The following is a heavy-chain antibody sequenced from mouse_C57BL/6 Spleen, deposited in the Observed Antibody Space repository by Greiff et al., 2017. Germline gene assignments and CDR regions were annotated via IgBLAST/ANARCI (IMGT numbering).Heavy chain of an antibody. CDR1: GFTFSDFY. CDR2: SRNKANDYTT. CDR3: ARDRDYYGMDY. V-gene: IGHV7-1*01. Sequence: EVKLMESGGGLVQSGRSLRLSCATSGFTFSDFYMEWVRQAPGKGLEWIAASRNKANDYTTEYSASVKGRFIVSRDTSQSILYLQMNALRAEDTAMYYCARDRDYYGMDYWGQGTSVTVSS. J-gene: IGHJ4*01.